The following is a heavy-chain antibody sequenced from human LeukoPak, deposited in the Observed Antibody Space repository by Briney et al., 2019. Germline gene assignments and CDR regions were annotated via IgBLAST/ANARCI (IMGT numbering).Heavy chain of an antibody. CDR1: GFTFSSYD. CDR3: AKVAKYYYGSETYYFFEH. CDR2: ISGSGGST. J-gene: IGHJ4*02. D-gene: IGHD3-10*01. Sequence: GGSLRLSCAASGFTFSSYDMSWVRQAPGKGLEWVSAISGSGGSTYYADSVKGRFTISRDNSKNTLYLQMNSLRVEDTAVYYCAKVAKYYYGSETYYFFEHWGQGTPVTASS. V-gene: IGHV3-23*01.